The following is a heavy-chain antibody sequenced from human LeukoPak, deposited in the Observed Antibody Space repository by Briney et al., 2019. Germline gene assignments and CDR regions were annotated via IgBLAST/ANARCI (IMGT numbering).Heavy chain of an antibody. V-gene: IGHV3-11*04. CDR3: ARDFSDPNYYFYYKDV. D-gene: IGHD1-26*01. J-gene: IGHJ6*03. Sequence: PGGSLRLSCAASGFTFSNYYMSWIRQAPGKGLEWLSYISSSGSTIYYADSVKGRFTISRDNAKNSLYLHMNSLRAEDTAVYYCARDFSDPNYYFYYKDVWGKGTTVTVSS. CDR2: ISSSGSTI. CDR1: GFTFSNYY.